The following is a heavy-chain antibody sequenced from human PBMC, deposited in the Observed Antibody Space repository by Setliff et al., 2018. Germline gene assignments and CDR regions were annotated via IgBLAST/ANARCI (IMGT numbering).Heavy chain of an antibody. CDR3: ARMSGFLYMDV. CDR1: DGSLSTYY. Sequence: LSLTCTVSDGSLSTYYWSWIRQPPGKGLEFIGYVYYSGTANYSPSLRSRLTISVDTSKNQFSLKLRSVTAADTAVYYCARMSGFLYMDVWGKGTTVTVSS. V-gene: IGHV4-59*01. CDR2: VYYSGTA. D-gene: IGHD3-3*01. J-gene: IGHJ6*03.